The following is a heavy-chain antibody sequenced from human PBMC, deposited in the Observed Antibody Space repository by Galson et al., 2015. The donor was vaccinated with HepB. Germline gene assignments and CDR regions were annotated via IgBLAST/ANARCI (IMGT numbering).Heavy chain of an antibody. CDR2: INHSGST. D-gene: IGHD5-12*01. CDR1: GGSFSGYY. J-gene: IGHJ3*02. Sequence: SETLSLTCAVYGGSFSGYYWSWIRQPPGKGLEWIGEINHSGSTNYNPSLKSRVTISVDTSKNQFSLKLSSVTAADTAVYYCARGVPRVVATIRGAFDIWGQGTMVTVSS. CDR3: ARGVPRVVATIRGAFDI. V-gene: IGHV4-34*01.